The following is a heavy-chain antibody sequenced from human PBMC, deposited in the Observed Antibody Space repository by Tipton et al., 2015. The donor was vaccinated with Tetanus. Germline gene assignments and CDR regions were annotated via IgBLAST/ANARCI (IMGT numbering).Heavy chain of an antibody. CDR1: GASISSYY. CDR3: ARGHGSGRNSFRFEY. V-gene: IGHV4-59*12. Sequence: GLVKPSETLSLTCSVSGASISSYYWNWFRQPPGKGLEWIGYIYHSGSTYYNPSLKSRVTISVNMAKKQFSLKLNSVTAADTAVYYCARGHGSGRNSFRFEYWGQGTLVTVSS. D-gene: IGHD3-10*01. J-gene: IGHJ4*02. CDR2: IYHSGST.